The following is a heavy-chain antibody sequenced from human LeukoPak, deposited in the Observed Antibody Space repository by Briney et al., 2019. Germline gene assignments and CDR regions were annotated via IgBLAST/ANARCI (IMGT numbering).Heavy chain of an antibody. V-gene: IGHV4-34*01. D-gene: IGHD3-10*01. Sequence: PSETLSLTCAVYGGPFSGYYWSWIRQPPGKGLEWIGEINHSGSTNYNPSLKSRVTISVDTSKNQFSLKLSSVTAADTAVYYCARGPITMVRXXIXXXXPLDXXXXXXXXXXXSXXASXXTFD. CDR2: INHSGST. CDR1: GGPFSGYY. CDR3: ARGPITMVRXXIXXXXPLDXXXXXXXXXXXSXXASXXTFD. J-gene: IGHJ4*01.